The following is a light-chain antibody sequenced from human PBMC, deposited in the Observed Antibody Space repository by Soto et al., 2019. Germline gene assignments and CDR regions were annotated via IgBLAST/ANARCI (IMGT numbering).Light chain of an antibody. V-gene: IGKV3-15*01. CDR2: GAS. CDR3: QQYNNWPPLT. J-gene: IGKJ4*01. Sequence: EIVMTQSPATLSVSPGERATLSCRASQSVSSNLAWYKQKPGQAPRLLIYGASTRATGIPARFSGSGSGTEFPLTISSLQSEDFAVYYCQQYNNWPPLTFGGGTKVEIK. CDR1: QSVSSN.